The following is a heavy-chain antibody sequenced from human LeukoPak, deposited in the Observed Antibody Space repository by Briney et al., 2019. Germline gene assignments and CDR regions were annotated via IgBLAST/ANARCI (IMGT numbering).Heavy chain of an antibody. J-gene: IGHJ5*02. V-gene: IGHV3-33*01. Sequence: PGGSPTLSCAASGFTFSSFGMHWVRQAPGKGLEWVAVKGRITGSRDNSKNTLYLHMNSLRDDDTAVYYCVRGVGVSRFNYLDPWGQGTLVIVSS. CDR3: VRGVGVSRFNYLDP. D-gene: IGHD1-7*01. CDR1: GFTFSSFG.